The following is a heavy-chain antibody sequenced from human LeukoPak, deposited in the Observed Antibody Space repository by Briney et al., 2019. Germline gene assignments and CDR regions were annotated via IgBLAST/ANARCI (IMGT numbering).Heavy chain of an antibody. CDR3: ARQNWGVDY. CDR1: GYRFSSYW. CDR2: IYPGDSAT. V-gene: IGHV5-51*01. Sequence: GESRKIPGQGSGYRFSSYWIAWVRQMPGKGREGMGIIYPGDSATKYSPSFQGQVTVSADKSISTAYLQWSSLKASDTAMYYCARQNWGVDYWGQGTLVTVSS. J-gene: IGHJ4*02. D-gene: IGHD7-27*01.